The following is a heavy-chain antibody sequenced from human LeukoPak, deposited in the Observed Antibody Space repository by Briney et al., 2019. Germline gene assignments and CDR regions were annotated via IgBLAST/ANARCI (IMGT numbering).Heavy chain of an antibody. CDR2: INPNSGGT. CDR1: GYTFTGYC. CDR3: ARDLGPYYYYGMDV. V-gene: IGHV1-2*02. J-gene: IGHJ6*02. Sequence: GASVKVSCKASGYTFTGYCMHWVRQAPGQGLEWMGWINPNSGGTNYAQKFQGRVTMTRDTSISTAYMELSRLRSDDTAVYYCARDLGPYYYYGMDVWGQGTTVTVSS.